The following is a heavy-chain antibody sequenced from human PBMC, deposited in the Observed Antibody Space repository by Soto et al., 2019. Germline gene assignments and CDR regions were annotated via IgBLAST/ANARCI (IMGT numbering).Heavy chain of an antibody. CDR1: GYSFTDHY. V-gene: IGHV1-2*04. Sequence: QAQLVQSGADVKKPGASVKVSCKASGYSFTDHYMHWVRQAPGQGLEWLGWINPNTGVTHFAQKFQGWVTMTRDTSINTAYMELTRLKSDHTAFYYCVRSPDDFLYGLDVWGQGTTVTVSS. D-gene: IGHD3-10*01. CDR2: INPNTGVT. CDR3: VRSPDDFLYGLDV. J-gene: IGHJ6*02.